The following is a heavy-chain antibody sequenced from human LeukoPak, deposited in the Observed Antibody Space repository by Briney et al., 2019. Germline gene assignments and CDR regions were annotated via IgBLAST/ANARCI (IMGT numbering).Heavy chain of an antibody. V-gene: IGHV3-21*01. D-gene: IGHD2-2*01. CDR1: GFTFSSYS. J-gene: IGHJ6*03. CDR3: ASTSPNWYYMDV. CDR2: ISSSSSYI. Sequence: GGCLRLSCAASGFTFSSYSMNWVRQAPGKGLEWVSSISSSSSYIYYADSVKGRFTISRDNAKNSLYLQMNSLRAEDTAVYYCASTSPNWYYMDVWGKGTTVTVSS.